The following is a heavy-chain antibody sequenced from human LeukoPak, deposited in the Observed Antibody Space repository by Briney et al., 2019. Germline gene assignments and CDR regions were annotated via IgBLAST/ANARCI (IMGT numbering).Heavy chain of an antibody. D-gene: IGHD1-1*01. CDR3: ARTVRGNGPAY. Sequence: GGSLRLSCAASGFTVSSNYMSWVRQAPGKGLEWVSVIYSGGSTYYADAVKGGFTIYRDNSKNPLYLQMNSLRAEDTAVYYCARTVRGNGPAYWGQGTLVTVSS. CDR2: IYSGGST. J-gene: IGHJ4*02. V-gene: IGHV3-66*02. CDR1: GFTVSSNY.